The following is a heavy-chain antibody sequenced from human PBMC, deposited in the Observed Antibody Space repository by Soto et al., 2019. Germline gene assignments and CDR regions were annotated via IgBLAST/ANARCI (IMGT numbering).Heavy chain of an antibody. CDR1: GFSFSSYW. Sequence: EVQLVESGGGLVQPGGSQRLSCAASGFSFSSYWMHWLRQVPGKGLVWVSRINGDGDYTNYADSVKGRFTISRDNAKNTLYLQMNSLRAEDTAVYYCARERGGYSSDFWGQGTLVTVSS. D-gene: IGHD2-15*01. J-gene: IGHJ4*02. CDR2: INGDGDYT. CDR3: ARERGGYSSDF. V-gene: IGHV3-74*01.